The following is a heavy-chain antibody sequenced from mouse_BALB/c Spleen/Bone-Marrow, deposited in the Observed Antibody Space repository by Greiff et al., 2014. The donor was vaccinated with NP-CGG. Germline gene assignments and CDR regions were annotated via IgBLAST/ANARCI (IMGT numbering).Heavy chain of an antibody. V-gene: IGHV14-3*02. CDR2: IDPANGNT. CDR3: ARWLLPYGLDY. Sequence: EQRPEHGLEWIGRIDPANGNTKYDPKFQGKATITADTFSNTAYLQLSSLTSEDTAVYYCARWLLPYGLDYWGQGTSVTVSS. J-gene: IGHJ4*01. D-gene: IGHD2-3*01.